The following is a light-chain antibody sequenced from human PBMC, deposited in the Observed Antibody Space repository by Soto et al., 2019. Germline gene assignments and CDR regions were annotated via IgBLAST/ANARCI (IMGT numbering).Light chain of an antibody. CDR2: AAS. J-gene: IGKJ3*01. CDR3: QQSYSTLFT. V-gene: IGKV1-39*01. Sequence: DIQMTQSPSSLSASVGDRVTITCRASQTIIRYLNWYQQKPGRAPNLLIYAASSSQSGVPSRFSGSGSGTEFTLTISSLQPEDFATYYCQQSYSTLFTFGPGTKVDIK. CDR1: QTIIRY.